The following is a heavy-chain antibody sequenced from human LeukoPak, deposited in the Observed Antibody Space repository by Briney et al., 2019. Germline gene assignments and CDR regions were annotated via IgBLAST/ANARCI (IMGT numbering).Heavy chain of an antibody. J-gene: IGHJ4*02. CDR3: AREHNWNFDY. V-gene: IGHV3-74*01. CDR2: ISKDGSDS. CDR1: GFTFTSHW. D-gene: IGHD1-1*01. Sequence: GGSLRLSCAASGFTFTSHWMHWVRQVPGKGLVWVSRISKDGSDSFYADSVKGRFTISRDNAKNSLYLQMNSLRAEDTAVYYCAREHNWNFDYWGQGTLVTVSS.